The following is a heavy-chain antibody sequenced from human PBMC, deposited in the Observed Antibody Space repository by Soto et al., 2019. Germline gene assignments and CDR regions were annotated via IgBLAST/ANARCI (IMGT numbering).Heavy chain of an antibody. CDR2: IYYSGST. D-gene: IGHD6-19*01. V-gene: IGHV4-61*01. Sequence: QVQLQESGPGLVNPSETLSLTCTVSGGSVSSGSYYWSWIRHPPGKGLEWFGYIYYSGSTNYNPAHKRRVTISVDRSKNQFSLKLSSVTAADTAVYYCARDLVMLAGTFDSWGQGSLVTVSS. J-gene: IGHJ4*02. CDR1: GGSVSSGSYY. CDR3: ARDLVMLAGTFDS.